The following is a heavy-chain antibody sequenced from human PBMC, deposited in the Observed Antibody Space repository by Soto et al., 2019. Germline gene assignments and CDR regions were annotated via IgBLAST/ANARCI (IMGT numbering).Heavy chain of an antibody. CDR3: AKDTRYGDYVRWFDS. J-gene: IGHJ5*01. Sequence: EVHLLESGGGLVQPGGSLRLSCTASGFTFSSYAMTWVRQAPGRXXXXXXXXTXXGGRTYYADSVKGRFTISRDNSKSTLYLQMNSLRAEDTAVYYCAKDTRYGDYVRWFDSWGQGTLVTVSS. V-gene: IGHV3-23*01. CDR1: GFTFSSYA. D-gene: IGHD4-17*01. CDR2: XTXXGGRT.